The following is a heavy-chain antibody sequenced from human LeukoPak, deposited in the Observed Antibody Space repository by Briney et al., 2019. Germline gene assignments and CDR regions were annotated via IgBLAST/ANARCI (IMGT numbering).Heavy chain of an antibody. V-gene: IGHV3-48*04. Sequence: GGSLRLSCAASGFIFSSYSMNWVRQAPGKGLEWVSYISSSGSSIYYADSVKGRFTISRDNAKNSLYLQMNSLRAEDTAVYYCAREEINCGGDCFYYWGRGTLVTVSS. CDR3: AREEINCGGDCFYY. J-gene: IGHJ4*02. CDR1: GFIFSSYS. D-gene: IGHD2-21*01. CDR2: ISSSGSSI.